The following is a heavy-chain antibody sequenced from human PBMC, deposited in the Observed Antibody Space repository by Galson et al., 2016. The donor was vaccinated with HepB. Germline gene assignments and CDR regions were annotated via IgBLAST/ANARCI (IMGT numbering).Heavy chain of an antibody. CDR1: GGSLSSGNYY. Sequence: TLSLTCTVSGGSLSSGNYYWSWIRQPPGKGLEWIGFIYYSRNTDSNPSLKSRVTISIDTSKNQFSLKLSSVTAADTAVYYCASRLSPPNFGMDVWGQGTTVTVSS. J-gene: IGHJ6*02. V-gene: IGHV4-30-4*01. D-gene: IGHD6-19*01. CDR2: IYYSRNT. CDR3: ASRLSPPNFGMDV.